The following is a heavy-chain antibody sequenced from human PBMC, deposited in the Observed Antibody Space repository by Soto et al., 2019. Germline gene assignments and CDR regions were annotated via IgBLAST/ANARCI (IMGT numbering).Heavy chain of an antibody. V-gene: IGHV1-3*01. J-gene: IGHJ6*02. Sequence: ASVKVSCKASGYTFTSYAMHWVRQAPGQRLDWMGWINAGNGNTKYSQKFQGRVTITRDTSASTAYMELSSLRSEDTAVYYCARVSFRVTIFGVVPYGMDVWGQGTTVTVSS. CDR2: INAGNGNT. CDR1: GYTFTSYA. CDR3: ARVSFRVTIFGVVPYGMDV. D-gene: IGHD3-3*01.